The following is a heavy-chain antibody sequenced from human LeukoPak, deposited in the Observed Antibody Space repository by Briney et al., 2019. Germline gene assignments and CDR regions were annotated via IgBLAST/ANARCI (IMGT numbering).Heavy chain of an antibody. Sequence: PGGSLRLSCAASGFTFSDYAMSWVRQAPGKGLEWLSVSGGSSGSTYYADSVTGRFTVSRDNSKNTLYLQMNSLRAEDTAVYYCAKGDSVNYYGSGSYRNHDAFDIWGQGTMVTVSS. J-gene: IGHJ3*02. CDR1: GFTFSDYA. CDR2: SGGSSGST. V-gene: IGHV3-23*01. CDR3: AKGDSVNYYGSGSYRNHDAFDI. D-gene: IGHD3-10*01.